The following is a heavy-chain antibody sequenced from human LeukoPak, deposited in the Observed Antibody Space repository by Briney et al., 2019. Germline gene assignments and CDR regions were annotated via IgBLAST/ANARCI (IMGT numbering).Heavy chain of an antibody. CDR1: GGSISSGSYY. D-gene: IGHD4-17*01. Sequence: SSETLSLTCTVSGGSISSGSYYWGWIRQPPGKGLDWIGSIYYSGSTYYNPSLKSRVTISVDTSKNQFSLKLSSVTAADTAVYYCARQATVITNWYFDLWGRGTLVTVSS. CDR3: ARQATVITNWYFDL. J-gene: IGHJ2*01. CDR2: IYYSGST. V-gene: IGHV4-39*01.